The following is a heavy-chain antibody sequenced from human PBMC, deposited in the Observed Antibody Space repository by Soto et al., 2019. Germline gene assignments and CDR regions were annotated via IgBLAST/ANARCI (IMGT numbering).Heavy chain of an antibody. Sequence: SETLSLTCTVSGGSISSYYWSWIRQPPGKGLEWIGYIYYSGSTNYNPSLKSRVTISVDTSKNQFSLKLSSVTAADTAVYYCARDSGRIVRSGMDVWGQGTTVTVSS. V-gene: IGHV4-59*01. D-gene: IGHD2-15*01. CDR3: ARDSGRIVRSGMDV. CDR2: IYYSGST. CDR1: GGSISSYY. J-gene: IGHJ6*02.